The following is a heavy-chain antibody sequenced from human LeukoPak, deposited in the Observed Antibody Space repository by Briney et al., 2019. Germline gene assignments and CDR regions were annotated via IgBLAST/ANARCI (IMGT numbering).Heavy chain of an antibody. CDR2: IYYSGST. V-gene: IGHV4-59*01. Sequence: SETLSLTCTVSGGSISSYYWSWIRQPPGKGLKWIGYIYYSGSTNYNPSLKSRVTISVDTSKNQFSLKLSSVTAADTAVYYCARDSHMYLRAFDIWGQGTMVTVSS. CDR1: GGSISSYY. D-gene: IGHD2-2*01. CDR3: ARDSHMYLRAFDI. J-gene: IGHJ3*02.